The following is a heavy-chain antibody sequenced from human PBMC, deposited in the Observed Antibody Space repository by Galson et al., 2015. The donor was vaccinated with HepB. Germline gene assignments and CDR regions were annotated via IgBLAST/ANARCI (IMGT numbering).Heavy chain of an antibody. CDR1: GFSFSGYY. V-gene: IGHV3-11*01. Sequence: SLRLSCAASGFSFSGYYMTWIRQAPGKRLEWVSYIGGSTSTKYYADSVKGRFALSRDNAQNSLYLQMNSLRPEDTAVYYCARDYGDYAGYFDFWGQGTLVTVSS. D-gene: IGHD4-17*01. CDR3: ARDYGDYAGYFDF. J-gene: IGHJ4*02. CDR2: IGGSTSTK.